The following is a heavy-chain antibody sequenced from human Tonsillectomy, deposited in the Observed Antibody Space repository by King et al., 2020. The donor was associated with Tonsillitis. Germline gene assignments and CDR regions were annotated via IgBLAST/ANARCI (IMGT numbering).Heavy chain of an antibody. V-gene: IGHV3-48*03. CDR3: TRDRTSIIDY. J-gene: IGHJ4*02. Sequence: VQLVESGGGLVQPGGSLRLSCAASGFSFSSYEMTWVRQAPGKGLEWLSYISSTGGTIHYADSVKDRFTISRDNAKNSLFLQMNSRRAEDTAVYYCTRDRTSIIDYWGQGTLVTVSS. CDR1: GFSFSSYE. CDR2: ISSTGGTI.